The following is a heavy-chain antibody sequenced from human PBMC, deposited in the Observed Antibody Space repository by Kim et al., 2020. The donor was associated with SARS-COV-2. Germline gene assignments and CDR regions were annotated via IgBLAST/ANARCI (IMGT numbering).Heavy chain of an antibody. V-gene: IGHV1-69*01. D-gene: IGHD3-10*01. CDR3: AGDSGSGSYYRDLLDY. Sequence: KFQGRVTITADESTSTAYMELSSLRSEDTAVYYCAGDSGSGSYYRDLLDYWGQGTLVTVSS. J-gene: IGHJ4*02.